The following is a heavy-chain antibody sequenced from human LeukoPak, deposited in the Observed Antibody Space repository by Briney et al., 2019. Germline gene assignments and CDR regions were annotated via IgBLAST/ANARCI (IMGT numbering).Heavy chain of an antibody. J-gene: IGHJ4*02. D-gene: IGHD1-26*01. CDR3: ARSGSYLQKYYFDY. CDR1: GFTFSSYW. V-gene: IGHV3-74*01. CDR2: INSDGSST. Sequence: GGSLRLSCAASGFTFSSYWMHRVRQAPGKGLVWVSRINSDGSSTSYADSVKGRFTISRDNAKNTLYLQMNSLRAEDTAVYYCARSGSYLQKYYFDYWGQGTLVTVSS.